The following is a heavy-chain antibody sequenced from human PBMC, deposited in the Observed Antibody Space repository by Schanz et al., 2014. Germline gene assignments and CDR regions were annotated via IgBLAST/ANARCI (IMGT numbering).Heavy chain of an antibody. CDR1: GFTVSKNY. CDR2: IYTDGST. Sequence: EVQLVESGGGLVQPGGSLRLSCAASGFTVSKNYMSWVRQAPGKGLEWVSIIYTDGSTYYADSVRDRFTISRDNSKNRLYLQINNLSTEDTAVYYCARGTDTAMEHRAFDYWGQGALVTVSS. CDR3: ARGTDTAMEHRAFDY. V-gene: IGHV3-66*01. J-gene: IGHJ4*02. D-gene: IGHD5-18*01.